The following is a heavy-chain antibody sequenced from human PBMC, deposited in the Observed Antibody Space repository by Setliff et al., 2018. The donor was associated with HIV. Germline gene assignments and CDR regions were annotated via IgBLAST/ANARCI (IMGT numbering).Heavy chain of an antibody. CDR2: IYYSGET. Sequence: SETLSLTCTVSGGSISSDYWSWIRQSPGRGLEWIGYIYYSGETNYNPSLKSRVTISVDTPKNEFSLKLSSMTAADTAVYYCARGIAVAGPYFDYWGQGTLVTVSS. CDR3: ARGIAVAGPYFDY. D-gene: IGHD6-19*01. J-gene: IGHJ4*02. CDR1: GGSISSDY. V-gene: IGHV4-59*01.